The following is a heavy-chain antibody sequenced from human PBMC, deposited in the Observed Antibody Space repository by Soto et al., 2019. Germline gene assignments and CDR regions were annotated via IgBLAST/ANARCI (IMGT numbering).Heavy chain of an antibody. V-gene: IGHV4-39*01. J-gene: IGHJ4*02. CDR3: ARQETASGPPYLSPFGH. CDR2: IVSSGSI. D-gene: IGHD2-21*02. Sequence: SETLSLTCSVSGASVISIRFYWGWSRQTPGKGLECICSIVSSGSIHPNPSLRSRIDISLDSSQNKLSLDLFSVTAADTSVYYCARQETASGPPYLSPFGHWGQGILVTVSS. CDR1: GASVISIRFY.